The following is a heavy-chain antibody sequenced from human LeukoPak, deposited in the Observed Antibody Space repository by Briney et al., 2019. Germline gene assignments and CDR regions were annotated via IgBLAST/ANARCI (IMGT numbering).Heavy chain of an antibody. Sequence: GGSLRLSCAASGFTFSDYNMRWIRQAPGKGLEWVSSISRSGSTKYYADSVKGRFTISRDNAKNSLNLQMNSLRAEDTAIYYCARDSADDSSGYYPFDYWGQGTQVSVSS. CDR3: ARDSADDSSGYYPFDY. D-gene: IGHD3-22*01. V-gene: IGHV3-11*04. J-gene: IGHJ4*02. CDR1: GFTFSDYN. CDR2: ISRSGSTK.